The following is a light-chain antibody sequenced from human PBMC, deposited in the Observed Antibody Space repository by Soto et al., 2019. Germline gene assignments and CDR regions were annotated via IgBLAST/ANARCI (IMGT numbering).Light chain of an antibody. CDR2: GSS. CDR3: QHYGNSPPT. Sequence: EIVLTQSPGTLSLSPGERATLSCRASQSVSSNYLAWYQRKPGQAPRLLIYGSSNRATGIPNRFSGSGSGTDFTLTITRLEPEDFVVYYCQHYGNSPPTFGQGTKVEI. V-gene: IGKV3-20*01. J-gene: IGKJ1*01. CDR1: QSVSSNY.